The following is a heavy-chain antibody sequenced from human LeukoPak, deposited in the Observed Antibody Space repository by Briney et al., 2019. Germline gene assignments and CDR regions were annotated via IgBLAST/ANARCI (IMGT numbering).Heavy chain of an antibody. D-gene: IGHD5-18*01. CDR2: INPNTGAT. Sequence: ASVEVSCKASGYPFIDYYLHWVRQAPGQGLEWMAWINPNTGATKYAENFQGRVTVTRDTSIKTAYMELSGLRFDDTAMYYCGRGGYSYGDFAYWGQGTLVTVSS. CDR3: GRGGYSYGDFAY. V-gene: IGHV1-2*02. CDR1: GYPFIDYY. J-gene: IGHJ4*02.